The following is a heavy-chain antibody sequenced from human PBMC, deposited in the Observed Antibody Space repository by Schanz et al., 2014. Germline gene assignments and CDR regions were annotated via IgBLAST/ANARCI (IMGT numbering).Heavy chain of an antibody. D-gene: IGHD2-2*02. Sequence: EVQLVESGGELIQPGGSLRLSCEASGFTFSRYWMHWVRQAPGKGLEWVSRLNFDETYTSYADSVKGRFTISRDNAKNTVYLQMTSLRVEDTAVYYCAKPLYQYNYYGMDVWGQGTTVTVSS. CDR2: LNFDETYT. CDR1: GFTFSRYW. CDR3: AKPLYQYNYYGMDV. V-gene: IGHV3-74*01. J-gene: IGHJ6*02.